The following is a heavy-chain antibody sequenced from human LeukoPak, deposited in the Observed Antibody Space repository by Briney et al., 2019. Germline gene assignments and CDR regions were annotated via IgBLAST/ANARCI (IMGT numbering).Heavy chain of an antibody. CDR2: INAGNGNT. J-gene: IGHJ4*02. Sequence: ASVTVPCKASGYTFTSYAMHLVRQAPGQRLEWMGWINAGNGNTKYSQKFQGRVTITRDTSASTAYMELSSLRSEDTAVYYCARDPRIAAAGGRFDYWGQGTLVTVSS. V-gene: IGHV1-3*01. CDR3: ARDPRIAAAGGRFDY. D-gene: IGHD6-13*01. CDR1: GYTFTSYA.